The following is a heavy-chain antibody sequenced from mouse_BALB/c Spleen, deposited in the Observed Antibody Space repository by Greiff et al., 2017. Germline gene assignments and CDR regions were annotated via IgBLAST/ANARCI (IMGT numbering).Heavy chain of an antibody. CDR3: ARRSPYVDY. CDR2: ISSGGSYT. V-gene: IGHV5-6*01. J-gene: IGHJ2*01. CDR1: GFTFSSYG. Sequence: EVKLMESGGDLVKPGGSLKLSCAASGFTFSSYGMSWVRQTPDKRLEWVATISSGGSYTYYPDSVKGRFTISRDNAKNTLYLQMSSLKSEDTAMYYCARRSPYVDYWGQGTTLTVSS. D-gene: IGHD6-5*01.